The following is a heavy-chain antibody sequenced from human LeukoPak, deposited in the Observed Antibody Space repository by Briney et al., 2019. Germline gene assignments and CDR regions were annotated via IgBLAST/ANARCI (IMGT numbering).Heavy chain of an antibody. J-gene: IGHJ4*02. CDR2: ISSSSSYI. CDR1: GFTFSSSS. CDR3: AREVGAGGGIVIVPAAIFDY. D-gene: IGHD2-2*01. V-gene: IGHV3-21*01. Sequence: GGSLRLSCAASGFTFSSSSMSWVRQAPGKGLEWVSSISSSSSYIYYADSLKGRFTISRDNAKNSLYLQMNSLRAEDTAVYYCAREVGAGGGIVIVPAAIFDYWGQGTPVTVFS.